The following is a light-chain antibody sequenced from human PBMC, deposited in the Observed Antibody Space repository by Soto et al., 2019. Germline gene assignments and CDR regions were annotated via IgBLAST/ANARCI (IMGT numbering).Light chain of an antibody. CDR1: QSVSSSY. J-gene: IGKJ1*01. CDR3: QQYGTSPQT. CDR2: DTS. V-gene: IGKV3-20*01. Sequence: EIVLTQSPGTLSLSPGERATLSCRASQSVSSSYLAWYQQKPGQAPRLLIYDTSTRASGVPDRFSGSGSGTGFTLTISRLEPEDFAVYYCQQYGTSPQTFGQGTKVDIK.